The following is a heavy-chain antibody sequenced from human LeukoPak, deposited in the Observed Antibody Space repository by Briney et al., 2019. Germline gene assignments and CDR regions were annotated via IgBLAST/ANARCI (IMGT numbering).Heavy chain of an antibody. D-gene: IGHD1-26*01. Sequence: GGSLRLSCAASGFTFSSHWMSWVRQAPGKGLEWVANIWQEGSEKYYVDSVKGRFTISRDNAKNSLYLQVNSLRAEDTAVYYCARDRRGRVGATIDYWGQGTLVTVSS. CDR2: IWQEGSEK. V-gene: IGHV3-7*01. CDR1: GFTFSSHW. CDR3: ARDRRGRVGATIDY. J-gene: IGHJ4*02.